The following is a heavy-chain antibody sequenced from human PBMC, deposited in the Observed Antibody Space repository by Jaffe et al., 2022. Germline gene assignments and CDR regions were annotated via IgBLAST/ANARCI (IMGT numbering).Heavy chain of an antibody. CDR3: AREGWYCSSTSCYRLNPPFDY. CDR1: GFTFSSYW. J-gene: IGHJ4*02. Sequence: EVQLVESGGGLVQPGGSLRLSCAASGFTFSSYWMSWVRQAPGKGLEWVANIKQDGSEKYYVDSVKGRFTISRDNAKNSLYLQMNSLRAEDTAVYYCAREGWYCSSTSCYRLNPPFDYWGQGTLVTVSS. D-gene: IGHD2-2*01. V-gene: IGHV3-7*01. CDR2: IKQDGSEK.